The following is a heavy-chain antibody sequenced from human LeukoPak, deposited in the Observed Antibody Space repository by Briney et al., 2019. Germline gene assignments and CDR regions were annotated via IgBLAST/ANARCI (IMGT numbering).Heavy chain of an antibody. V-gene: IGHV4-59*12. CDR2: IYNTGST. D-gene: IGHD3-22*01. Sequence: PSETLSLTCTVSGGSISSSYWSWIRQPPGKGLEWIGYIYNTGSTNYNPSLKSRVTVSLDTSKNQFSLKLNSVTAADTAVYYCARYIRTVVVAVDTFDIWGQGTMVTVSS. CDR1: GGSISSSY. CDR3: ARYIRTVVVAVDTFDI. J-gene: IGHJ3*02.